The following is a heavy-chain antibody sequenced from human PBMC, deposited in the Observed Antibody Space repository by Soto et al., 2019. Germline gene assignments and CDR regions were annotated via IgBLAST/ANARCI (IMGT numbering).Heavy chain of an antibody. CDR1: GFTFSSYA. CDR2: ISGSGGST. Sequence: GGSLRLSCAASGFTFSSYAMSWVRQAPGKGLEWVSAISGSGGSTYYADSVKGPFTISRDNSKNTLYLQMNSLRAEDTAVYYCAKVSMITFGGVPPFDYWGQGTLVTVSS. J-gene: IGHJ4*02. D-gene: IGHD3-16*01. CDR3: AKVSMITFGGVPPFDY. V-gene: IGHV3-23*01.